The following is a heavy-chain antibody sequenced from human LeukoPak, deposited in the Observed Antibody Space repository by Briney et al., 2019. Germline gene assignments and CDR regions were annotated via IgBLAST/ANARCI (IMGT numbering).Heavy chain of an antibody. CDR3: ARDARYYYGSGSLGLFDY. CDR2: ISSSGTTI. J-gene: IGHJ4*02. Sequence: AGGSLRLSCAASGFTFSSYEMNWVRQAPGKGLEWVSYISSSGTTIYYADSVKGRFTISRDNAKNSLWLQMNSLRAEDTAVHYCARDARYYYGSGSLGLFDYWGQGTLVTVSS. V-gene: IGHV3-48*03. D-gene: IGHD3-10*01. CDR1: GFTFSSYE.